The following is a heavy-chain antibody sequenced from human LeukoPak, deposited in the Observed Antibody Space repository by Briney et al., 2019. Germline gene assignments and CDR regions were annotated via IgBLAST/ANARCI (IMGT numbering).Heavy chain of an antibody. D-gene: IGHD1-26*01. CDR2: IYYTGST. CDR3: ARTLSRWDPFDY. CDR1: GGSISSYF. J-gene: IGHJ4*02. V-gene: IGHV4-59*01. Sequence: SETLSLTCTISGGSISSYFWSWIRQHPGKGLEWIGYIYYTGSTNYNPSLKSRVIISLDTSKNQFSLKLSSVTAADTAVYYCARTLSRWDPFDYWGQGTLVTVSS.